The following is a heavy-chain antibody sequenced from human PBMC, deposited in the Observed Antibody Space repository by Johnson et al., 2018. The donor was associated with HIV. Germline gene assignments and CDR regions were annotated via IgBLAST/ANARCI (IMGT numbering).Heavy chain of an antibody. V-gene: IGHV3-30*03. CDR3: ARSASKYDAFDI. CDR1: GFTFSSYA. CDR2: ISHDGSNK. Sequence: QVQLVESGGGLVQPGGSLRLSCAASGFTFSSYAMSWVRQAPGKGLEWVAVISHDGSNKYYVDSVQGRFTISRENSKNTLYLRMNNLRAEDTAMYYCARSASKYDAFDIWGQGTVVTVSS. J-gene: IGHJ3*02.